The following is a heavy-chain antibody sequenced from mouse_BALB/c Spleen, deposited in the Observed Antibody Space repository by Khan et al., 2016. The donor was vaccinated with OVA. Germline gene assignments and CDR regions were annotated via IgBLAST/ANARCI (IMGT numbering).Heavy chain of an antibody. J-gene: IGHJ2*01. Sequence: EVQLQESGPGLVKPSQSLSLTCSVTGYLITSGCYWNWIRQFPGNKLEWMGHISYDGNNNYNPSLKNRISITRDTSSNQFFLRLNSVTTEDTATXYCARDEGYYYGDYFDYWGQGTTLTVSS. CDR2: ISYDGNN. CDR3: ARDEGYYYGDYFDY. D-gene: IGHD1-1*01. CDR1: GYLITSGCY. V-gene: IGHV3-6*02.